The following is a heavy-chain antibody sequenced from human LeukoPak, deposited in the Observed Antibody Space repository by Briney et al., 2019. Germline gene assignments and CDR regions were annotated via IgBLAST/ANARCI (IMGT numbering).Heavy chain of an antibody. J-gene: IGHJ6*02. CDR1: GFTFSSYA. CDR3: AKDKDGLGV. CDR2: ISVSGGST. Sequence: PGGSLRLSCAASGFTFSSYAMSWVRQAPGKGLEWVSTISVSGGSTYYADSVKGRFTISRDNSKNTLFLQMSSLRAEDTAVYYCAKDKDGLGVWGQGTTVTVSS. V-gene: IGHV3-23*01.